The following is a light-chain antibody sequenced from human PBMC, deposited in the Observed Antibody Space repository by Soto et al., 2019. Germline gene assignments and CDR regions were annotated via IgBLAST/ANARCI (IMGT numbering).Light chain of an antibody. CDR1: QYVGNY. CDR2: VAS. Sequence: IRLTQSPTSLIASVGDRVTITCPASQYVGNYLNWYQQKPGEPPRLLISVASNLEPGVPARFSGSGSGADFTFIISDLQLEDVATYFCQQYDNIILSVGGGTKVEI. J-gene: IGKJ4*01. CDR3: QQYDNIILS. V-gene: IGKV1-33*01.